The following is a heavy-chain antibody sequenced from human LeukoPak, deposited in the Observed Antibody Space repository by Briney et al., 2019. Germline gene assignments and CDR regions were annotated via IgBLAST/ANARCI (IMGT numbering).Heavy chain of an antibody. CDR3: ASIRGVLREDDIGDYYGPAEYFQD. V-gene: IGHV4-31*03. CDR1: GDSIDSGGFY. J-gene: IGHJ1*01. D-gene: IGHD3-22*01. CDR2: IHDSGYT. Sequence: SQTLSLTCTVSGDSIDSGGFYWAWIRQRPGKGLECFGYIHDSGYTNYNPSLRTRVLMSSDTSKTQFSLKLSSVTAADTAVYFCASIRGVLREDDIGDYYGPAEYFQDWGPGTLVTVSS.